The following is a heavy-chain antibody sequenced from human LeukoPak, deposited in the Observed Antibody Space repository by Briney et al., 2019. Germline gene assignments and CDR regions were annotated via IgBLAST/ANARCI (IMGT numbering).Heavy chain of an antibody. D-gene: IGHD5-24*01. J-gene: IGHJ4*02. CDR3: ARQGQDGYNSPDY. Sequence: HGESLKISCKGSGYSFISYWIGWVRQMPGKGLEWMGIIYPADSDTRYSPSFQGQVTISADKSISTAYLQWSSLKASDTAMYYCARQGQDGYNSPDYWGQGTLVTVSS. CDR1: GYSFISYW. V-gene: IGHV5-51*01. CDR2: IYPADSDT.